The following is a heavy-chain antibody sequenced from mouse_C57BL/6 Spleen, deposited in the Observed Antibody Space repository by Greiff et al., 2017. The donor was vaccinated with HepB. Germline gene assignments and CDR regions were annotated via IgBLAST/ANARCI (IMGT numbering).Heavy chain of an antibody. D-gene: IGHD2-4*01. J-gene: IGHJ3*01. CDR2: IRSKSNNYAT. Sequence: EVMLVESGGGLVQPKGSLNLSCAASGFSFNTYAMNWVRQAPGKGLEWVARIRSKSNNYATYYADSVKDRFTISRDDSESMLYLQLNNLKTEDTAMYYCVSTPIYYDYYGGFAYWGQGTLVTVSA. CDR1: GFSFNTYA. V-gene: IGHV10-1*01. CDR3: VSTPIYYDYYGGFAY.